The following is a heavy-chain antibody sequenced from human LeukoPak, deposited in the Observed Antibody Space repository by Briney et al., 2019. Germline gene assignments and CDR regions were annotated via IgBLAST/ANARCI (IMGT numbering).Heavy chain of an antibody. V-gene: IGHV3-23*01. CDR3: AKCPPSAYFVFDS. D-gene: IGHD3-22*01. Sequence: ALGSLRLSCAASGVTFTNNAMSCVRQAPGKGLELVSDMSGSGGSTYYADSAKGRFTISRDNSKNTLYLQMDSLRTEDSTVFYCAKCPPSAYFVFDSWGQGTLVTVSS. CDR2: MSGSGGST. CDR1: GVTFTNNA. J-gene: IGHJ5*01.